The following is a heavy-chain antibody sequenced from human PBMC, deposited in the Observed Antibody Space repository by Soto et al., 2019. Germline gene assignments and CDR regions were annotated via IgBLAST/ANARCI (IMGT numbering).Heavy chain of an antibody. CDR1: DFSLVPYW. V-gene: IGHV3-74*03. D-gene: IGHD3-16*01. Sequence: WGSLRLSCAASDFSLVPYWIHLVRQVPGRGLEWVARLSSDGFGAAYADSVKGRFFISRDIARNTLSLQMNSLRADDTAVYYCARDLGGPDYWGRGTSVTVSS. CDR3: ARDLGGPDY. J-gene: IGHJ4*02. CDR2: LSSDGFGA.